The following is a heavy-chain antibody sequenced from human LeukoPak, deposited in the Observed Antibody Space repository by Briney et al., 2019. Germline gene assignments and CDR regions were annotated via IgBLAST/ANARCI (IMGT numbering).Heavy chain of an antibody. V-gene: IGHV1-2*02. CDR3: ARPSSRNYDILTGYFHAEYFQH. CDR1: GYTFTGYY. J-gene: IGHJ1*01. Sequence: ASVKVSCKASGYTFTGYYVHWVRQAPGQGLEWMGWINPNSGGTNYAQKFQGRVTMTRDTSISTAYMELSRLRSDDTAVYYCARPSSRNYDILTGYFHAEYFQHWGQGTLVTVSS. CDR2: INPNSGGT. D-gene: IGHD3-9*01.